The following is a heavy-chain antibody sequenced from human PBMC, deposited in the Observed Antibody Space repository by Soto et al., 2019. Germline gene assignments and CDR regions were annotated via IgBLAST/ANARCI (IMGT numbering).Heavy chain of an antibody. Sequence: QVQLDQSGAEVKKPGSSVKVSCKASGGSFSSDAISWVRQAPGQGPEWMGGIIPMFGSPNYAPKFQGRVTITADKSTSTLYMELSSLRSDDTAVYYCARGIRQSSGWDLDNWGQGTQVTVSS. CDR1: GGSFSSDA. CDR3: ARGIRQSSGWDLDN. CDR2: IIPMFGSP. D-gene: IGHD6-19*01. V-gene: IGHV1-69*06. J-gene: IGHJ4*02.